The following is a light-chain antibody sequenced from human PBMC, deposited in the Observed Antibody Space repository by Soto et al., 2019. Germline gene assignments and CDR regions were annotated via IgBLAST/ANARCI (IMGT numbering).Light chain of an antibody. CDR1: QSVSTN. Sequence: EIVMTQSPATLSVSPGERATLSCRASQSVSTNLAWFQQRPGQAPRLLIYSASTRATGIPARFSGSGSGTAFTLTISSLQAEDVAVYYCQQYYSSPYTFGQGTKLEI. CDR3: QQYYSSPYT. V-gene: IGKV3-15*01. J-gene: IGKJ2*01. CDR2: SAS.